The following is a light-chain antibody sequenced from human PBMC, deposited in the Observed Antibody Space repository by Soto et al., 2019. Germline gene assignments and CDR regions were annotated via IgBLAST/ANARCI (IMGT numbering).Light chain of an antibody. CDR1: QSISSN. CDR3: QQYNNWPPVT. Sequence: EIVMTQSPATLSVSPGERATLSCRASQSISSNLAWYQQKPGQAPRLLIYGASTRATGIPARFSGSGSGTEFTLTLSSLPSEDFAVYYCQQYNNWPPVTFGPGTKVDIK. V-gene: IGKV3-15*01. CDR2: GAS. J-gene: IGKJ3*01.